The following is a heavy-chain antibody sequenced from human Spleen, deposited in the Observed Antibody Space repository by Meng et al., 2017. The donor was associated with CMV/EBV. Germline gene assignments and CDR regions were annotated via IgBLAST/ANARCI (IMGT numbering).Heavy chain of an antibody. CDR3: ASGAFSRSGYFPHYHYYYGMDV. J-gene: IGHJ6*02. CDR2: IIPVLGIV. CDR1: GGIFSSYA. Sequence: SVKVSCKASGGIFSSYAISWVRQAPGQGLEWMGAIIPVLGIVHYAQKFQGRVTITADKSTSTAYMELSSLRSEDTAVYYCASGAFSRSGYFPHYHYYYGMDVWGQGTTVTVSS. V-gene: IGHV1-69*10. D-gene: IGHD3-3*01.